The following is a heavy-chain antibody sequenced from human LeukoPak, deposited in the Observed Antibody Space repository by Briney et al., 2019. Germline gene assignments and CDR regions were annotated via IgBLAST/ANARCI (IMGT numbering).Heavy chain of an antibody. D-gene: IGHD2-2*01. V-gene: IGHV4-34*01. Sequence: PSETLSLTCAVYGGSFSGYYWSWIRQPPGKGLERIGEINHSGSTNYNPSLKSRVTISVDTSKNQFSLKLSSVTAADTAVYYCASGASVPAANNWFDPWGQGTLVTISS. CDR1: GGSFSGYY. J-gene: IGHJ5*02. CDR2: INHSGST. CDR3: ASGASVPAANNWFDP.